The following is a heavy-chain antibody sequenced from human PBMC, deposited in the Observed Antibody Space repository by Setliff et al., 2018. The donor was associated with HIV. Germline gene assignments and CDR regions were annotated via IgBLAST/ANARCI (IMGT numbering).Heavy chain of an antibody. CDR3: ARVRAGCVGCARGVYYFDS. J-gene: IGHJ4*02. Sequence: ASVKVSCKASGFSFDDYYIHWVRQAPGQGLEWMGCVIPNSGKTYYAQEFQGRVTMTSDTSKNSLYLQMNSLRAEDTAMYYCARVRAGCVGCARGVYYFDSWGQGTLVTVSS. CDR2: VIPNSGKT. D-gene: IGHD2-15*01. V-gene: IGHV1-2*02. CDR1: GFSFDDYY.